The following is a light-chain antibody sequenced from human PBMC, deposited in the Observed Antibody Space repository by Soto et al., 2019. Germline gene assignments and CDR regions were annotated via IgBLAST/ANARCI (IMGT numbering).Light chain of an antibody. CDR3: QQYTDSRT. J-gene: IGKJ1*01. CDR1: QSVLYSSDKKNY. CDR2: WAS. V-gene: IGKV4-1*01. Sequence: DIVLTQSPDSLAVSLGERATINCKSSQSVLYSSDKKNYLAWYQQKPGQPPKLLTYWASTRGAGVPDRFSGSGSGTDFTLTISSLQAEDFAVYYCQQYTDSRTFGQGTKVEIK.